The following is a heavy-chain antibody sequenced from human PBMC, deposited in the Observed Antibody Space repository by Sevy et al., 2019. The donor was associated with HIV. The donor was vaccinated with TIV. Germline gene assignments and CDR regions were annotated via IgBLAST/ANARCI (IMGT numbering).Heavy chain of an antibody. V-gene: IGHV3-23*01. J-gene: IGHJ4*02. D-gene: IGHD4-17*01. Sequence: GGSLRLSCEASGFTFSRYAMSWVRQAPGKGLEWVSSVSLSGDITRYADSVKGRFTITRDTCKNTLYLQMNSLRADDTAVYYCAKGDCGDHCSLAYWGQGTLVTVSS. CDR3: AKGDCGDHCSLAY. CDR2: VSLSGDIT. CDR1: GFTFSRYA.